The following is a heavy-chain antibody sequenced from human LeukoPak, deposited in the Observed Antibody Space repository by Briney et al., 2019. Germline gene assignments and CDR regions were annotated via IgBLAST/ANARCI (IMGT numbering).Heavy chain of an antibody. J-gene: IGHJ4*02. Sequence: GGSLRLSCAASGFTFSSYSMNWVRQAPGEGLEWVSTISSSSSYIYYADSVKGRFTISRDNAKNSLYLQMNSLRAEDTAVYYGARVVGGIELDYWGQGTLVTVSS. D-gene: IGHD5-18*01. V-gene: IGHV3-21*01. CDR3: ARVVGGIELDY. CDR1: GFTFSSYS. CDR2: ISSSSSYI.